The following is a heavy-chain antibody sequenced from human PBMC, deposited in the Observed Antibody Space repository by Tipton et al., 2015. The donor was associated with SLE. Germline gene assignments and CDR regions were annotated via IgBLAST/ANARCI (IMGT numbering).Heavy chain of an antibody. D-gene: IGHD3-22*01. V-gene: IGHV4-59*01. CDR1: DDSISRFY. J-gene: IGHJ4*02. CDR2: VSYIGSS. Sequence: LRLSCSVSDDSISRFYWSWIRQPPGKGLEWIAYVSYIGSSNYSPSLKSRVTVSVDTSKNQFSLNLSSVTAADTAVYYCAGGGIYHDYSGNFDYCGQGTLISASS. CDR3: AGGGIYHDYSGNFDY.